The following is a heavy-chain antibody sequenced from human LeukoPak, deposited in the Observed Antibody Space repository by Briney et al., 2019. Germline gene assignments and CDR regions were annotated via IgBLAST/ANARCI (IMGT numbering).Heavy chain of an antibody. CDR2: INHSGST. J-gene: IGHJ3*02. V-gene: IGHV4-34*01. CDR1: GGSFSGYY. CDR3: ARVALEAFDI. D-gene: IGHD1-1*01. Sequence: PSETLSLTCAVYGGSFSGYYWSWIRQPPGKGLEWIGEINHSGSTNYNPPLKGRVTISVDTSKNQFSLKLSSVTAADTAVYYCARVALEAFDIWGQGTMVTVSS.